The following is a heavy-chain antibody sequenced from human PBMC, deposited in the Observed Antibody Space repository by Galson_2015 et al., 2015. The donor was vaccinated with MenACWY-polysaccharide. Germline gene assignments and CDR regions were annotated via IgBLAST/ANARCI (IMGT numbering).Heavy chain of an antibody. J-gene: IGHJ6*03. Sequence: KVSCKASGYTFGSRDINWVRQATGQGLEWMGWMNPNSGNTGYAQKFKGRVTMTRNTSITTAYMELSSLRSEDTAVYYCARGSHYSYYYMDVWGTGTTVIVSS. CDR3: ARGSHYSYYYMDV. CDR1: GYTFGSRD. V-gene: IGHV1-8*01. CDR2: MNPNSGNT.